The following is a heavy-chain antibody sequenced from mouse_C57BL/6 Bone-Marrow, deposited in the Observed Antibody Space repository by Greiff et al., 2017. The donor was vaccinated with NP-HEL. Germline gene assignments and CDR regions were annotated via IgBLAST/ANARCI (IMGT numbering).Heavy chain of an antibody. CDR1: GYTFTDHT. CDR2: IYPRDGST. CDR3: ARRRNMVTAYYYAMDY. Sequence: VKVVESDAELVKPGASVKISCKVSGYTFTDHTIHWMKQRPEQGLEWIGYIYPRDGSTKYNEKFKGKATLTADKSSSTAYMQLNSLTSEDSAVYFCARRRNMVTAYYYAMDYWGQGTSVTVSS. V-gene: IGHV1-78*01. D-gene: IGHD2-1*01. J-gene: IGHJ4*01.